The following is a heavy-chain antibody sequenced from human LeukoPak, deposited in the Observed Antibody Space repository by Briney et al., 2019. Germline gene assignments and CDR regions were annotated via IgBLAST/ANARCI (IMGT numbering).Heavy chain of an antibody. CDR3: ARAEGGYSSSWYFDY. CDR2: ISYDGSNK. V-gene: IGHV3-30*04. CDR1: GFTFSSYA. J-gene: IGHJ4*02. D-gene: IGHD6-13*01. Sequence: GGSLRLSCAASGFTFSSYAMHWVRQAPGKGLEWVAVISYDGSNKYYADSVKGRFTISRDNSKNTLYPQMNSLRAEDTAVYYCARAEGGYSSSWYFDYWGQGTLVTVSS.